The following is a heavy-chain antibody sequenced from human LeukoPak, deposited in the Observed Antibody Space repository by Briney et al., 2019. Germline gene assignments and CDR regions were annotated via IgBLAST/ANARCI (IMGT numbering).Heavy chain of an antibody. J-gene: IGHJ6*03. V-gene: IGHV3-23*01. D-gene: IGHD3-10*01. CDR1: GFTFSSYA. Sequence: PGGSLRLSCAASGFTFSSYAMSWVRQAPGKGLEWVSAISGSGGSTYSADSVKGRFTISRDNSKNTLYLQMNSLRAEDTAVYYCARSELGYNYYYMDVWGKGTTVTISS. CDR3: ARSELGYNYYYMDV. CDR2: ISGSGGST.